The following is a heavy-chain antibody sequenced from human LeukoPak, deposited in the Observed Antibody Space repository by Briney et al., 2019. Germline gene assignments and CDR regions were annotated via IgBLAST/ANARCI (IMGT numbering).Heavy chain of an antibody. D-gene: IGHD2/OR15-2a*01. CDR1: GGSISSYY. CDR3: ARNIYSDFFDM. V-gene: IGHV4-59*08. Sequence: AETLSLTCTVSGGSISSYYWSWIRQPPGKGLEWIGYIYYSGSTTYNPSLKSRLAISVDTSKNQFSLKLSSVTAADTAVYYCARNIYSDFFDMWGQGTMVTVSS. CDR2: IYYSGST. J-gene: IGHJ3*02.